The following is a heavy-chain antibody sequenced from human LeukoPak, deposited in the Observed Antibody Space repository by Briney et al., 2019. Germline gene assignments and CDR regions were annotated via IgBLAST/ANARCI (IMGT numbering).Heavy chain of an antibody. CDR3: AREIRRYFDY. CDR2: VNPDSGNT. V-gene: IGHV1-8*01. Sequence: ASVKVSCTASGYSYSRHDINWLRQASGQGLEWMGWVNPDSGNTGYAQKFQGRVTMTSNTSITTAYMELSSLRSEDTAVYYCAREIRRYFDYWGQGTLVTVSS. CDR1: GYSYSRHD. J-gene: IGHJ4*02.